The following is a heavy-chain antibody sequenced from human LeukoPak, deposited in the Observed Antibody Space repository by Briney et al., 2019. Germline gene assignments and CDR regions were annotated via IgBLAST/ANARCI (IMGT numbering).Heavy chain of an antibody. V-gene: IGHV3-74*01. Sequence: PGGSLRLSCAASGFPFNSFWMHWVRQAPGKGLVWVSDMNEYSTTIRYADSVKGRFTISRDNAKNSLFLQMNSLRAEDTAVYYCAREDGTFEYWGQGTLVIVSS. CDR3: AREDGTFEY. D-gene: IGHD5-24*01. CDR1: GFPFNSFW. J-gene: IGHJ4*02. CDR2: MNEYSTTI.